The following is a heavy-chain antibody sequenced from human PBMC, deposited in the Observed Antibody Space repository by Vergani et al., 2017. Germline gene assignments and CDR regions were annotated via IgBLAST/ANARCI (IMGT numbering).Heavy chain of an antibody. Sequence: VQLVESGGGVVQPGRSLRLSCAASGFTFSSYAMHWVRQAPGKGLEWVSSISSSSSYIYYADSVKGRFTISRDNAKNSLYLQMNSLRAEDTAVYYCARLIVVVPAPQGYGMDVWGQGTTVTVSS. CDR3: ARLIVVVPAPQGYGMDV. V-gene: IGHV3-21*01. CDR2: ISSSSSYI. J-gene: IGHJ6*02. CDR1: GFTFSSYA. D-gene: IGHD2-2*01.